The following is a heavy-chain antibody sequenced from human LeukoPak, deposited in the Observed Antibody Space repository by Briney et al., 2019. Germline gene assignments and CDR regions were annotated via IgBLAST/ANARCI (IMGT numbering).Heavy chain of an antibody. Sequence: ASETLSLTCTVSGGSISSSSYYWGWIRQPPGKGLEWIGSIYYSGSTYYNPSLKSRVTISVDTSKNQFSLKLSSVTAADTAVYYCARGTYYYDSSGYYLYAFDIWGQGTMVTVSS. CDR1: GGSISSSSYY. CDR3: ARGTYYYDSSGYYLYAFDI. V-gene: IGHV4-39*01. D-gene: IGHD3-22*01. J-gene: IGHJ3*02. CDR2: IYYSGST.